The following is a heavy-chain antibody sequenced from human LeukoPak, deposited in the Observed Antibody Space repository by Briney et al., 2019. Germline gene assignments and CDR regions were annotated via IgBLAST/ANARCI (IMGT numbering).Heavy chain of an antibody. CDR3: AREAPICRNADCRTGLDY. Sequence: GGSLTLSCVASGFNFNNYDLHWVRQAPGKGLEWVAFIKFHGHETFYADSVEGRFTFSRDNSRNTVYLQMNSLRSEDTAVYYCAREAPICRNADCRTGLDYWGQGTLVAVSS. J-gene: IGHJ4*02. V-gene: IGHV3-30*02. D-gene: IGHD1-1*01. CDR2: IKFHGHET. CDR1: GFNFNNYD.